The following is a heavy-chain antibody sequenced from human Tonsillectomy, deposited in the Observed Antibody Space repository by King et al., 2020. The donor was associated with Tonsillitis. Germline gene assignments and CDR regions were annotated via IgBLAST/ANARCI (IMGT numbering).Heavy chain of an antibody. V-gene: IGHV3-21*01. J-gene: IGHJ4*02. CDR3: ARGSSSGLNNYYSDY. CDR1: GFTFSLYG. Sequence: VQLVESGGGLVKPGGSLRISCAASGFTFSLYGLNWVRQAPGKGLEWVSSLSSGSTYIYYADSVRGRFTISRDNAKNSLYLQMNSLRAEDTGVYYCARGSSSGLNNYYSDYWGQGALVTVSS. CDR2: LSSGSTYI. D-gene: IGHD1-26*01.